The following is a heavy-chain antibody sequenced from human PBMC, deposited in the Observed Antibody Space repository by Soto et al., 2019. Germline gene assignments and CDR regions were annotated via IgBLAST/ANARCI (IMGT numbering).Heavy chain of an antibody. D-gene: IGHD3-3*01. J-gene: IGHJ6*02. Sequence: GESLKISCKGSGYSFTNFWVGWVRQVPGKGLDWLGIIYPGDSDTRYNPSFRGQVTISTDNSINTAYLQWNSLKASDTAIYYCAKHISRDFDFWSGLYYYYAMDVWGQGTTLTVSS. CDR2: IYPGDSDT. CDR1: GYSFTNFW. V-gene: IGHV5-51*01. CDR3: AKHISRDFDFWSGLYYYYAMDV.